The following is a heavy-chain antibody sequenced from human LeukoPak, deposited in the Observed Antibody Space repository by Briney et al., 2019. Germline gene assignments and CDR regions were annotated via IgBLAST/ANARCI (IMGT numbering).Heavy chain of an antibody. J-gene: IGHJ4*02. CDR2: IFPSGGEI. CDR3: ATYRQVLLPFES. Sequence: GGSLRLSCAASGFTFSTFAMIWVRQPPGKGLEWVSSIFPSGGEIHYADSVRGRFTISRDNSKSTLPLQMNSLRAEDTAIYYCATYRQVLLPFESWGQGTLVTVSS. V-gene: IGHV3-23*01. CDR1: GFTFSTFA. D-gene: IGHD2-8*02.